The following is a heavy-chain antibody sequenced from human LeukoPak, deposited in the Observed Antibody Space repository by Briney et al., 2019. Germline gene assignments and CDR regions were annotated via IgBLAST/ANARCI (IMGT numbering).Heavy chain of an antibody. CDR3: ARERSPGSYYDAFDI. CDR2: IYYSGST. Sequence: SETLSLTCTVSGGSISYYYWSWIRQPPGKGLGWIGYIYYSGSTNYNPSLKSRVTISVDTSQNQFSLKLSSVTAADTALYYCARERSPGSYYDAFDIWGQGTMVTVSS. V-gene: IGHV4-59*01. D-gene: IGHD1-26*01. CDR1: GGSISYYY. J-gene: IGHJ3*02.